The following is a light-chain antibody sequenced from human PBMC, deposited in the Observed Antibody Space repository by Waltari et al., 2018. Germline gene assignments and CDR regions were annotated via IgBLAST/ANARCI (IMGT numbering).Light chain of an antibody. Sequence: EIVLTQSPVTLSLAPGERATLSCWASQSVGSSSAWYQQKPGQAPRLLRYDASNRATGVPARFNGSGSGTDFTLTIISLQSEDSAVYYCQQRSNWPPITFGQGTRLEIK. V-gene: IGKV3-11*01. CDR3: QQRSNWPPIT. J-gene: IGKJ5*01. CDR2: DAS. CDR1: QSVGSS.